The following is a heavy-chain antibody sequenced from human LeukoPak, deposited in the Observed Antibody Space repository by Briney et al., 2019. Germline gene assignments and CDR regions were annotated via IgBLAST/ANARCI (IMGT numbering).Heavy chain of an antibody. D-gene: IGHD4-17*01. J-gene: IGHJ4*02. CDR2: IYTSGST. CDR3: ARGRHGLHPFDY. V-gene: IGHV4-61*02. CDR1: GGSISSGSYY. Sequence: PSETLSLTCTVSGGSISSGSYYWSWIRQPAGKGLEWIGRIYTSGSTNYNPSLKSRVTISVDTSKNQFSLKLSSVTAADTAVYYCARGRHGLHPFDYWGQGTLVTVSS.